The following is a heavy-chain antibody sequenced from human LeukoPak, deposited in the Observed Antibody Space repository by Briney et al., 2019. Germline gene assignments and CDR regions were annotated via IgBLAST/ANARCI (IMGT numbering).Heavy chain of an antibody. CDR3: AKSGAYGGNVFDY. Sequence: GRSLRLSCAASGFTFSSYGMHWVRQAPGKGVEWVAVLSFDGGNKYYADSVKGRFTISRDNSKNTLYLQMNSLRAEDTAVYYCAKSGAYGGNVFDYWGXXXXVTVSS. V-gene: IGHV3-30*18. CDR2: LSFDGGNK. CDR1: GFTFSSYG. D-gene: IGHD4-23*01. J-gene: IGHJ4*02.